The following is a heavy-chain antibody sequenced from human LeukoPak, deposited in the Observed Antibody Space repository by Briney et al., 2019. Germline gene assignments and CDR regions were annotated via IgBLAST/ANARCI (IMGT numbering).Heavy chain of an antibody. J-gene: IGHJ5*02. CDR3: AKEPRIAVAGDNWFDP. CDR2: PSGSGGST. D-gene: IGHD6-19*01. Sequence: PGGSLRLSCAASGFTFSSYAMSWVRQAPGKGLEWVSAPSGSGGSTYYADSVKGRFTISRDNSKNTLYLQMNSLRAEDTAVYYCAKEPRIAVAGDNWFDPWGQGTLVTVSS. CDR1: GFTFSSYA. V-gene: IGHV3-23*01.